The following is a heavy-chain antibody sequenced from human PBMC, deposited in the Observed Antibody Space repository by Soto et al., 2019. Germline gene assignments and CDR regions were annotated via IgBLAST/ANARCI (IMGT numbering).Heavy chain of an antibody. CDR2: IYYSGST. V-gene: IGHV4-39*01. Sequence: SETLSLTCTVSGGSISSSSYYWGWIRQPPGKGLEWIGSIYYSGSTYYNPSLKSRVTISVDTSKNQFSLKLSSVTAADTAVYYCARLAIFGVVIIAADNYYMDVWGKGTTVTVSS. CDR1: GGSISSSSYY. D-gene: IGHD3-3*01. J-gene: IGHJ6*03. CDR3: ARLAIFGVVIIAADNYYMDV.